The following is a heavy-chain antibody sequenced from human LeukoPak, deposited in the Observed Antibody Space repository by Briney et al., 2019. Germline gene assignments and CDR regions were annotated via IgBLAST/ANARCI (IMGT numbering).Heavy chain of an antibody. V-gene: IGHV4-59*12. Sequence: RPSETLSLTCTVSGGSISRYYWSWIRQPPGKGLEWIGDIYYNGSTNYNPSLKSRVTISVDTSNNQFSLKLTSVAAADTAVYYCARDRGIVVISYFDYWGQGTLVTVSS. CDR3: ARDRGIVVISYFDY. CDR1: GGSISRYY. D-gene: IGHD3-22*01. CDR2: IYYNGST. J-gene: IGHJ4*02.